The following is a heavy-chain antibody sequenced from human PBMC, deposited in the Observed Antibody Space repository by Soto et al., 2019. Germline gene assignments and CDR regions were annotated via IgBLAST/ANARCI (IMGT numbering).Heavy chain of an antibody. J-gene: IGHJ4*02. V-gene: IGHV1-3*01. CDR1: GYASLSYA. D-gene: IGHD3-10*01. CDR3: AREVPGVTSFDY. CDR2: INAGVDGT. Sequence: QVQLVQSGPEMMQPGASVKVSCKASGYASLSYAMHWVRKVHGQVYEWLGWINAGVDGTMYSERFQSRVRITRDTSANTVYMELNALTSEDTAVYYCAREVPGVTSFDYWGQGTLVIVSS.